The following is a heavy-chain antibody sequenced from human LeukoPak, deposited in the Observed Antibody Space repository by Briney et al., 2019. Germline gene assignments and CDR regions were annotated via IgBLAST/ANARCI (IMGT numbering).Heavy chain of an antibody. CDR1: GGSISSGGYY. D-gene: IGHD5-18*01. J-gene: IGHJ4*02. V-gene: IGHV4-39*01. CDR2: ISHGGST. Sequence: PSQTLSLTYTVSGGSISSGGYYWSWIRQPPGTGLEWIGEISHGGSTKYNPSLKSRVTISIDTSKNQFSLKLSSVTAADTAVYYCARHYSFGFGYWGQGTLVTVSS. CDR3: ARHYSFGFGY.